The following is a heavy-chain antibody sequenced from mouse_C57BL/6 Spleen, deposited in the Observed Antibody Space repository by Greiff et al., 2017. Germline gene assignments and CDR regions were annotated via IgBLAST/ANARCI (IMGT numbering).Heavy chain of an antibody. CDR2: ISDGGSYT. CDR3: ARDHGLGRYAMDY. Sequence: DVQLQESGGGLVKPGGSLKLSCAASGFTFSSYAMSWVRQTPEKRLEWVATISDGGSYTYYPDNVKGRFTISRDNAKNNLYLQMSHLKSEDTAMYYCARDHGLGRYAMDYWGQGTSVTVSS. D-gene: IGHD4-1*01. CDR1: GFTFSSYA. J-gene: IGHJ4*01. V-gene: IGHV5-4*01.